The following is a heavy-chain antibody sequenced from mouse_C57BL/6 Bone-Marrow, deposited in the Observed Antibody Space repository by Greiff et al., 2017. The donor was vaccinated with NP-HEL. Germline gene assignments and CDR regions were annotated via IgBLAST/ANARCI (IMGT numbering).Heavy chain of an antibody. V-gene: IGHV10-1*01. CDR1: GFSFNTYA. CDR2: IRSKSNNYAT. J-gene: IGHJ4*01. CDR3: VRHGRWLLSMDY. Sequence: EVKLVESGGGLVQPKGSLKLSCAASGFSFNTYAMNWVRQAPGKGLEWVARIRSKSNNYATYYADSVKDRFTISRDDSESMLYLQMNNLKTEDTAMYYCVRHGRWLLSMDYWGQGTSVTVSS. D-gene: IGHD2-3*01.